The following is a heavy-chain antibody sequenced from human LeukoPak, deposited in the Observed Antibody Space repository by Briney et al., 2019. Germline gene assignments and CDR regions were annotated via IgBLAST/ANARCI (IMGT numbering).Heavy chain of an antibody. J-gene: IGHJ5*02. V-gene: IGHV3-30*18. Sequence: PGRSLRLSCAASGFTFSSYGMHWVRQAPGKGLEWVAVISYDGSNKYYADSVKGRFTISRDNSKNTLYLQMNSLRAEDTAVYYCAKDLRITILGVVIMDFMEFDPWGQGTLVTVSS. CDR1: GFTFSSYG. CDR3: AKDLRITILGVVIMDFMEFDP. CDR2: ISYDGSNK. D-gene: IGHD3-3*01.